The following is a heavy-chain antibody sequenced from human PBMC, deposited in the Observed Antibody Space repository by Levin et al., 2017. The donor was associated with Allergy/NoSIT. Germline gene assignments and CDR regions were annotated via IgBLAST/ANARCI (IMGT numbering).Heavy chain of an antibody. CDR2: IYSGGST. V-gene: IGHV3-53*01. D-gene: IGHD5-18*01. CDR1: GFTVSSNY. J-gene: IGHJ2*01. Sequence: GGSLRLSCAASGFTVSSNYMSWVRQAPGKGLEWVSVIYSGGSTYYVDSVKGRFTISRDNSKNTLYLQMNSLRAEDTAVYYCARAPGQLWSSSWYFDLWGRGTLVTVSS. CDR3: ARAPGQLWSSSWYFDL.